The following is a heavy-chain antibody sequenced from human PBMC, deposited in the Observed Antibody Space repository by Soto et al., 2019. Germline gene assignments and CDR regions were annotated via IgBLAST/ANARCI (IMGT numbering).Heavy chain of an antibody. D-gene: IGHD3-3*01. Sequence: QVQLVESGGGVVQPGRSLRLSCAASGFTFSSYAMHWVRQAPGKGLEWVAVISYDGSNKYYAASVKGRFTISRDNSKNTLYLQMNSLRAEDTAVYYCARDVVRFTYYDFWSGYYTYYFDYLGQGTLVTVSS. V-gene: IGHV3-30-3*01. CDR1: GFTFSSYA. CDR2: ISYDGSNK. CDR3: ARDVVRFTYYDFWSGYYTYYFDY. J-gene: IGHJ4*02.